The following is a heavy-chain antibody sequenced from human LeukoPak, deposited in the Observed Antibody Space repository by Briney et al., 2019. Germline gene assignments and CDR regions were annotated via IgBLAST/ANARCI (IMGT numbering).Heavy chain of an antibody. CDR1: GFTLSNYT. J-gene: IGHJ4*02. Sequence: GGTLRLSCAASGFTLSNYTMNWVRQAPGKGLEWVSVVIGSSGSTDYADSVKGRFTISRDNSKNTLYLEMNSLRAEDTAIYYCAKGGDDDIEIGYFDYGGQGTLVTVSS. CDR2: VIGSSGST. D-gene: IGHD1-1*01. CDR3: AKGGDDDIEIGYFDY. V-gene: IGHV3-23*01.